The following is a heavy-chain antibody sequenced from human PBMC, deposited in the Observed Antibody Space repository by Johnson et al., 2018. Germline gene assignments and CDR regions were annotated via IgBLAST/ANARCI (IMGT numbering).Heavy chain of an antibody. Sequence: VQLVQSGGGLVQPGGSLRLSCAASGFTFSSYGMNWVRQAPGKGLEWVSYVSSSSSSIYYADSVKGRFTISRDNAKNSLYLQMNSRGAGDTSLYYCAGDVVRGVIVYYYYYYMDVWGKGTTVTVSS. V-gene: IGHV3-48*01. CDR2: VSSSSSSI. D-gene: IGHD3-10*01. J-gene: IGHJ6*03. CDR1: GFTFSSYG. CDR3: AGDVVRGVIVYYYYYYMDV.